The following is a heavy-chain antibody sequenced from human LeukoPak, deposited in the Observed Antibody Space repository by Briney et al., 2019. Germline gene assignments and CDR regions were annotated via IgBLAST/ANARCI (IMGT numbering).Heavy chain of an antibody. CDR3: AREFPRGSLFDP. CDR2: ISSSGSTI. CDR1: GFTFSDYY. Sequence: GGSLRLSCAASGFTFSDYYMSWIRQAPGKGLEWVSYISSSGSTIYYAVSVKGRFTISRDDAKNSLYLQMNSLRAEDTAVYYCAREFPRGSLFDPWGQGTLVTVSS. D-gene: IGHD6-6*01. J-gene: IGHJ5*02. V-gene: IGHV3-11*04.